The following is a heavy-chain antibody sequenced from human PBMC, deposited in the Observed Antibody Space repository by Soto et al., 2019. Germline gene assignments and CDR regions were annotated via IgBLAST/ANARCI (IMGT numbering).Heavy chain of an antibody. D-gene: IGHD6-19*01. CDR2: IIPIFGTA. J-gene: IGHJ4*02. CDR1: GGTFSSYA. Sequence: QVQLVQSVAEVKKPGSSVKVSCKASGGTFSSYAISWVRQAPGQGLEWMGGIIPIFGTANYAQKFQGRVTITADESTSTAYMELSSLRSEDTAVYYCVTYSSGWLFNDYWGQGTLVTVSS. CDR3: VTYSSGWLFNDY. V-gene: IGHV1-69*12.